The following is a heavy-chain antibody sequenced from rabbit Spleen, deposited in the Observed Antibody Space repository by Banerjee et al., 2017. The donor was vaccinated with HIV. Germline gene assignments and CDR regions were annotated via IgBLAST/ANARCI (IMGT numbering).Heavy chain of an antibody. Sequence: QEQLVESGGGLVQPGGSLKLSCKASGFDFSDYGVSWVRQAPGKGLEWIGYIDPIFGSTYYASWVNGRFTISSHNAQNTLYLQLNSLTAADTATYFCARDLVAVIGWNFNLWGPGTLVTVS. CDR3: ARDLVAVIGWNFNL. J-gene: IGHJ4*01. CDR1: GFDFSDYG. CDR2: IDPIFGST. D-gene: IGHD5-1*01. V-gene: IGHV1S47*01.